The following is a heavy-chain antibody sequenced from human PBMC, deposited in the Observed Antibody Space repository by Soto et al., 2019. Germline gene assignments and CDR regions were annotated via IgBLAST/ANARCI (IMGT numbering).Heavy chain of an antibody. CDR1: GFTFSSYG. Sequence: QVQLVESGGGVVQPGRSLRLSCAASGFTFSSYGMHWVRQAPGKGLDWVAVIWYDGRNKYYADSVKGRFTITRDNSKNTLYLQMNSLRAEDTAVYYCGREGGAGSSSWYWCDYWGQGTLVTVSS. J-gene: IGHJ4*02. CDR3: GREGGAGSSSWYWCDY. D-gene: IGHD6-13*01. CDR2: IWYDGRNK. V-gene: IGHV3-33*01.